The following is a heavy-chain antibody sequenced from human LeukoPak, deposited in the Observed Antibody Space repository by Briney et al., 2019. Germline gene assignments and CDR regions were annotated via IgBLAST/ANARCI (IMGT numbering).Heavy chain of an antibody. D-gene: IGHD1-26*01. Sequence: GGSLRLSCAASGFTFSSYGMHWVRQAPGKGLEWVAVISYDGSNKYYADSVKGRFTISRDNSKNTLYLQANSLRAEDTAVYYCAKDQGSLNGMDVWGQGTTVTVSS. V-gene: IGHV3-30*18. CDR1: GFTFSSYG. CDR3: AKDQGSLNGMDV. J-gene: IGHJ6*02. CDR2: ISYDGSNK.